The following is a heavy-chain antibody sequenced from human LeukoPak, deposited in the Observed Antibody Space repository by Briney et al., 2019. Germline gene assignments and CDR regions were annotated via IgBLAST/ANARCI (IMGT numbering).Heavy chain of an antibody. CDR2: LWSDGSNT. V-gene: IGHV3-33*01. Sequence: PGGSLRLSRAASGFNFRRYGLHWVRQAPGKSLEWVAFLWSDGSNTNYADSVKGRFTISRDVSKNSLYLQMNSLRVEDTAVYYCARDGPHYDLDVWGQGTTVTVSS. J-gene: IGHJ6*02. CDR3: ARDGPHYDLDV. D-gene: IGHD3-3*01. CDR1: GFNFRRYG.